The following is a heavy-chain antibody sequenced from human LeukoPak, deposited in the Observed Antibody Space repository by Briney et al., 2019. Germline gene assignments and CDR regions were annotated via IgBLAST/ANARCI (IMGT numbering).Heavy chain of an antibody. J-gene: IGHJ4*02. CDR1: GYTFTSYG. CDR3: ARAGMVRGVPPLD. CDR2: INPSGGST. D-gene: IGHD3-10*01. V-gene: IGHV1-46*01. Sequence: ASVKVSCKASGYTFTSYGISWVRQAPGQGLEWMGIINPSGGSTSYAQKFQGRVTMTRDTSTSTVYMELSSLRSEDTAVYYCARAGMVRGVPPLDWGQGTLVTVSS.